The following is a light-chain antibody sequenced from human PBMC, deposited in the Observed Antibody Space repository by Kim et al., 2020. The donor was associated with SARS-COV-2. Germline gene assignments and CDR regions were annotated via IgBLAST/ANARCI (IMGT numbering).Light chain of an antibody. J-gene: IGLJ3*02. CDR1: SLRNYY. CDR3: NSRDSSGNHLV. Sequence: SSELTQDPAVSVALGQTVRITCQGDSLRNYYASWYQQKPRQAPVVVIYGRNDRPAGIPERFSGSNSGNTASLTITGVQAEDEADYYCNSRDSSGNHLVFGGRTQLSVL. CDR2: GRN. V-gene: IGLV3-19*01.